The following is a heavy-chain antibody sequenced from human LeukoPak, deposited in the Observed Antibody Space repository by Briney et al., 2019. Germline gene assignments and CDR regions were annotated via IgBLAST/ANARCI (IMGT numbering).Heavy chain of an antibody. V-gene: IGHV3-43*01. D-gene: IGHD3-10*01. CDR2: ISWDGGST. J-gene: IGHJ6*03. Sequence: GGSLRLSCAASGFTFDDYTMHWVRQAPGKGLEWVSLISWDGGSTYYADSVKGRFTISRDNSKNSLYLQMNSLRTEDTALYYCAKGGAASITMVRGVWDYYYYYMDAWGKGTTVTVSS. CDR3: AKGGAASITMVRGVWDYYYYYMDA. CDR1: GFTFDDYT.